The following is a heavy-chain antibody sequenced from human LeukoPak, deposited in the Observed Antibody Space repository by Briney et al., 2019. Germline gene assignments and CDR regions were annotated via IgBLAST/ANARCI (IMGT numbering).Heavy chain of an antibody. D-gene: IGHD6-19*01. Sequence: SETLSLTCAVYGGSFSGYYWSWIRQPPGKGLEWIGEINHSGSTNYNPSLKSRVTISVDTSKNQFSLKLSSVTAADTAVYYCARFLSTQWLVREDYFDYWGQGTLVTVSS. V-gene: IGHV4-34*01. CDR2: INHSGST. J-gene: IGHJ4*02. CDR1: GGSFSGYY. CDR3: ARFLSTQWLVREDYFDY.